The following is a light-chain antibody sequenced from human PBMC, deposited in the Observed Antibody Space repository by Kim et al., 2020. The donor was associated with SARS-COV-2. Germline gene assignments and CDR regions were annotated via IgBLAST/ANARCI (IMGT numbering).Light chain of an antibody. CDR1: KSVSSSY. Sequence: EIVLTQSPGTLSLSPGERATLSCRASKSVSSSYLAWYQQKPAQAPRLLIYGASSRATGIPDRFSGSGSGTDFTLTISRLEPEDFAVYYCQQYGSSPPTTFGQGTKVDIK. CDR2: GAS. V-gene: IGKV3-20*01. J-gene: IGKJ1*01. CDR3: QQYGSSPPTT.